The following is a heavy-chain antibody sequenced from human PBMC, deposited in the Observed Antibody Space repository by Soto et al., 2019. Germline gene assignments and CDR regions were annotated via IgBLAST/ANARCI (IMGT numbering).Heavy chain of an antibody. CDR3: ARGNSALWAYSMDV. J-gene: IGHJ6*03. Sequence: VSCKASGYTFTSYDINWVRQATGQGLEWMGWMNPNSGNTGYAQKFQGRVTMTRNTSISTAYMELSSLRSEDTAVYYCARGNSALWAYSMDVWGTGTTVTLSS. CDR1: GYTFTSYD. V-gene: IGHV1-8*01. D-gene: IGHD2-21*01. CDR2: MNPNSGNT.